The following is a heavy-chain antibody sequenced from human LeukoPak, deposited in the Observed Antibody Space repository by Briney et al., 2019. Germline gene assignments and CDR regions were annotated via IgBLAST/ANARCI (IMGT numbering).Heavy chain of an antibody. CDR3: ARTFSSASYFNVGSYLPPDY. J-gene: IGHJ4*02. V-gene: IGHV5-51*01. CDR1: GYSFTSYW. D-gene: IGHD3-10*01. Sequence: GESLKISCKGSGYSFTSYWIGWVRQMPGKGLEWMGIIYPGDSDTRYSPSFQGQVTISADKSISTAYLQWSSLKASDTAMYYCARTFSSASYFNVGSYLPPDYWGQGTLVTVSS. CDR2: IYPGDSDT.